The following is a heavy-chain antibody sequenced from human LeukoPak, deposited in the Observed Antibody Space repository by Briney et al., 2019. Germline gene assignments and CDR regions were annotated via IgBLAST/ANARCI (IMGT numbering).Heavy chain of an antibody. CDR2: ISSSGRTI. CDR1: GITVSNYY. V-gene: IGHV3-11*01. CDR3: ARDLWSSSSFYLDV. J-gene: IGHJ6*02. D-gene: IGHD6-6*01. Sequence: GGSLRPSCAASGITVSNYYMTWIRQAPGKGLEWISYISSSGRTIYYADSVKGRFTISRDNAKNSLSLHMNSLSAEDTAVYFCARDLWSSSSFYLDVWGQGTTVTVSS.